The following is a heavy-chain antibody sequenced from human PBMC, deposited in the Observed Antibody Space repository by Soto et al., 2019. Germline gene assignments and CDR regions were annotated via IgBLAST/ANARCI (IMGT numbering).Heavy chain of an antibody. Sequence: EVQLVESGGCLVKPGGSLRLSCAASGFTFSSYSMNWVRQAPGKGLEWVSSISSSSSYIYYADSVKGRFTISRDNAKNSLYLQMNSLRAEDTAVYYCARDRGSGYLTDAFDIWGQGTMVTVSS. J-gene: IGHJ3*02. CDR2: ISSSSSYI. CDR1: GFTFSSYS. V-gene: IGHV3-21*01. CDR3: ARDRGSGYLTDAFDI. D-gene: IGHD3-22*01.